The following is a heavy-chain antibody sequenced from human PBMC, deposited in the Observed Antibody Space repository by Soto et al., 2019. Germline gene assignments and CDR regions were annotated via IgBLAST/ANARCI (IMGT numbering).Heavy chain of an antibody. D-gene: IGHD3-22*01. CDR3: ASATKNYDSSGYYNY. CDR2: INHSGST. V-gene: IGHV4-34*01. Sequence: QVQLQQWGAGLLKPSETLSLTCAVYGGSFSGYYWSWIRQPPGKGLEWIGEINHSGSTNYNPSLKSRVTISVDTSKNQCSLKLSSVTAADTAVYYCASATKNYDSSGYYNYWGQGTLVTVSS. J-gene: IGHJ4*02. CDR1: GGSFSGYY.